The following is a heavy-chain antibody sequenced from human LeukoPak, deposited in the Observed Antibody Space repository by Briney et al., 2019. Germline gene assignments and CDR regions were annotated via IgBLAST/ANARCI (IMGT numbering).Heavy chain of an antibody. Sequence: GGSLRLSCAASGFTVSSNYMSWVRQAPGKGLEWVSVIYSGGSTYYADSVKGRFTISRDNAKNSLYLQMNSLRAEDTAVYYCARDVGYCSSTSCYPMVGAFDIWGQGTMVTVSS. CDR2: IYSGGST. V-gene: IGHV3-53*01. CDR1: GFTVSSNY. CDR3: ARDVGYCSSTSCYPMVGAFDI. D-gene: IGHD2-2*01. J-gene: IGHJ3*02.